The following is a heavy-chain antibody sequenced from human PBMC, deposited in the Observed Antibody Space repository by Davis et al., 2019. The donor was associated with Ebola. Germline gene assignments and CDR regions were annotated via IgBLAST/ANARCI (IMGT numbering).Heavy chain of an antibody. CDR3: VGGEPFDY. J-gene: IGHJ4*02. D-gene: IGHD2-21*01. Sequence: GESLKISCAASGFIFSNARMTWVRQVPGKGLEWIGQINTKTDGGTTDYAASVKGRFTISRDDSNSTLFLQMKGLKTEDTAVYYCVGGEPFDYWGQGTLVTVSS. V-gene: IGHV3-15*01. CDR2: INTKTDGGTT. CDR1: GFIFSNAR.